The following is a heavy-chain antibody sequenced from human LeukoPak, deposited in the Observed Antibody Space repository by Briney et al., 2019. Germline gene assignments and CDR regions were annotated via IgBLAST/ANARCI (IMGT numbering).Heavy chain of an antibody. V-gene: IGHV3-7*01. CDR1: GFTFSSYW. Sequence: GGSLRLSCAASGFTFSSYWMAWVRQAPGKGLEWVANVREDEGDKGYADSVKGRFTISRDNGKNSLYLQMDSLTAEDTAVYYCARDVAGALDFWGQGTLVIVSS. CDR3: ARDVAGALDF. D-gene: IGHD6-19*01. J-gene: IGHJ4*02. CDR2: VREDEGDK.